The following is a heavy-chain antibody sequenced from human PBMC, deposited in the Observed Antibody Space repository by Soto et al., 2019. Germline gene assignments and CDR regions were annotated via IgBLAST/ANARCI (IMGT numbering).Heavy chain of an antibody. CDR2: ILNDGNTK. Sequence: QEQLMESGGGVVQPGRSLRLSCVASGLSFSSQAMHWVRQAPGKGLEWVAAILNDGNTKLYADCVKDRFTISRDNSRNTLDLQMNYLRTEDTGVYFCGRDIYSYGSVGTPDIWGQGTMVTVSS. CDR1: GLSFSSQA. V-gene: IGHV3-30*06. CDR3: GRDIYSYGSVGTPDI. J-gene: IGHJ3*02. D-gene: IGHD5-18*01.